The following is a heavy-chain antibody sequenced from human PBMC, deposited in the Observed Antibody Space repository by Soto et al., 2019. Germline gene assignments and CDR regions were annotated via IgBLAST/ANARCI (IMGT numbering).Heavy chain of an antibody. Sequence: SETLSLTCTVSGASISSGDYFWSWIRQSPGKGLQWIGYIYDSGSAYYNPSLKSRVTMSVDTSKNQFSLKLSSVTAADTAVYYCAREKGFISGPKNFDYWGQGTLVTVSS. CDR1: GASISSGDYF. V-gene: IGHV4-30-4*01. J-gene: IGHJ4*02. D-gene: IGHD2-8*02. CDR3: AREKGFISGPKNFDY. CDR2: IYDSGSA.